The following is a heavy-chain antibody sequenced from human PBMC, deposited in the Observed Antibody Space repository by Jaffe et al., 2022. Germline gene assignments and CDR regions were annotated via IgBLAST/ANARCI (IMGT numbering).Heavy chain of an antibody. D-gene: IGHD4-17*01. Sequence: EVQLVESGGGLVQPGGSLKLSCAASGFTFSGSAMHWVRQASGKGLEWVGRIRSKANSYATAYAASVKGRFTISRDDSKNTAYLQMNSLKTEDTAVYYCTRLSDYGDYYYYMDVWGKGTTVTVSS. V-gene: IGHV3-73*02. CDR2: IRSKANSYAT. J-gene: IGHJ6*03. CDR3: TRLSDYGDYYYYMDV. CDR1: GFTFSGSA.